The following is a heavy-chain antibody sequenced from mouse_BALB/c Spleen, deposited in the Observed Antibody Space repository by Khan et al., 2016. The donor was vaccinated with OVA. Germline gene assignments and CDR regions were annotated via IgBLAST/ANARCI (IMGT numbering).Heavy chain of an antibody. CDR3: ARPAYDGYDDY. CDR2: ISTYSGNK. D-gene: IGHD2-3*01. CDR1: GYTFTDYA. V-gene: IGHV1S137*01. J-gene: IGHJ2*01. Sequence: QVRLQPSGPELVRPGVSVKISCKGSGYTFTDYAMYWVKQSHAKSLEWIGLISTYSGNKNHNQKFRGKAKMTVEKSSSKAYMELARLTSEDSAIYYCARPAYDGYDDYWGQGTTLTVSS.